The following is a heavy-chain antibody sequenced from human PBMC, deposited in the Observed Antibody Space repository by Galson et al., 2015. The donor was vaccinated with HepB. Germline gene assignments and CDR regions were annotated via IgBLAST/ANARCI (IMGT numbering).Heavy chain of an antibody. V-gene: IGHV3-30-3*01. CDR3: ARGKYSNGGFSFLIDY. J-gene: IGHJ4*02. D-gene: IGHD2/OR15-2a*01. CDR2: ISSDGTRA. Sequence: SLRLSCAASGFTFSSHALHWVRQTPGKGLEWVAVISSDGTRARYADSVKGRFTISRDSSKNTLYLQMNTVGPEDTAIYHCARGKYSNGGFSFLIDYWGQGTLVTVSS. CDR1: GFTFSSHA.